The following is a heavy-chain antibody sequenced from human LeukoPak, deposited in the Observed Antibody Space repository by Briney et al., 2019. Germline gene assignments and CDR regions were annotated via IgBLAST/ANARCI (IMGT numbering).Heavy chain of an antibody. J-gene: IGHJ6*02. D-gene: IGHD3-10*01. CDR1: GFTFNSYW. CDR3: ARDLDDSGTYYHNRGYGMDV. V-gene: IGHV3-74*01. CDR2: ISAGGGTT. Sequence: GGSLRLSCAASGFTFNSYWMHWVRQAPGKGLVWVSGISAGGGTTYYVDSVKGRFSISRDNSKNRLYLQMDRLRAEDTAVYYCARDLDDSGTYYHNRGYGMDVWGQGTTVTVSS.